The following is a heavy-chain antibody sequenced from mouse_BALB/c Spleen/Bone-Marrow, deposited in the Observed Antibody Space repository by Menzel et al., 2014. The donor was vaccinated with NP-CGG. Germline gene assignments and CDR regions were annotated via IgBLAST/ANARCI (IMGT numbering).Heavy chain of an antibody. D-gene: IGHD1-1*01. Sequence: VQLKESGGGLVQPGGSLKLSCAASGFDFSRYWMSWVRQAPGKGLEWIGEINLDSRTINYSPSLKDKFIISRDNAKNTLYLRMNKVRSEDTALYYCARPDYYGYLNYWGQGTTLTVSS. CDR3: ARPDYYGYLNY. CDR2: INLDSRTI. J-gene: IGHJ2*01. CDR1: GFDFSRYW. V-gene: IGHV4-1*02.